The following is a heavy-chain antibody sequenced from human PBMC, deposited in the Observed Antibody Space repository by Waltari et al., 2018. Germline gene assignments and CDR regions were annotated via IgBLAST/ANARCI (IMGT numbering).Heavy chain of an antibody. V-gene: IGHV3-30*18. CDR1: GYTFSDYA. CDR2: ISHDATKK. D-gene: IGHD4-17*01. Sequence: QVQLVESGGGVVQPGGSLRLSCTASGYTFSDYAMHWVRQAPGKGLEWVAPISHDATKKNYAQSLQGRFTISRDNSRNTLYLEINNVRVADTALYYCAKDDYGDEYFQHWGQGTLVTVSS. J-gene: IGHJ1*01. CDR3: AKDDYGDEYFQH.